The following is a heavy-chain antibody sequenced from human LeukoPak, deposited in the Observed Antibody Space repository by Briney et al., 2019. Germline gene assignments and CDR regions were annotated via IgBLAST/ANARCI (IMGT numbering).Heavy chain of an antibody. CDR2: IYYIGST. D-gene: IGHD1-26*01. Sequence: SETLSLTCSVSGDSISSSSSSYYWGWIRQPPGKGLEWIGSIYYIGSTYYNPSLRTRITISLDRPKNQFSLKLSSVTAADTAVYYYAGAERLVGNDYWGQGTLVTVSS. CDR1: GDSISSSSSSYY. V-gene: IGHV4-39*07. J-gene: IGHJ4*02. CDR3: AGAERLVGNDY.